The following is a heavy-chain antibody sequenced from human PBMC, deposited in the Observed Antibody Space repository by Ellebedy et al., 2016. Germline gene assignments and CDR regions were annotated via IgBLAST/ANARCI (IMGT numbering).Heavy chain of an antibody. CDR1: GYSFTSYW. D-gene: IGHD2-2*01. CDR2: IYPGDSDT. Sequence: GESLKISCNGSGYSFTSYWIGWVRQMPGKGLEWMGIIYPGDSDTRYSPSFQGQVTISADKSISTAYLQWSSLKASDTAMYYCARGLGYCSSTSCNGSWFDPWGQGTLVTVSS. J-gene: IGHJ5*02. V-gene: IGHV5-51*01. CDR3: ARGLGYCSSTSCNGSWFDP.